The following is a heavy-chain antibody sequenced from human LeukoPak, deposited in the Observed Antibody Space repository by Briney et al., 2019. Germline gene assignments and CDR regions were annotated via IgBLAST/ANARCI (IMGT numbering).Heavy chain of an antibody. CDR3: ARVSMDSTGYY. J-gene: IGHJ4*02. D-gene: IGHD3-22*01. V-gene: IGHV4-4*02. Sequence: NPSETLSLTCAVSGGSISSSNWWSWVRQPPGKGLEWIGEIYHTGSTNYNASLKSRVTISVDKSKNQFSLKLSSVTAADTAVYYCARVSMDSTGYYWGQGTLVTVSS. CDR2: IYHTGST. CDR1: GGSISSSNW.